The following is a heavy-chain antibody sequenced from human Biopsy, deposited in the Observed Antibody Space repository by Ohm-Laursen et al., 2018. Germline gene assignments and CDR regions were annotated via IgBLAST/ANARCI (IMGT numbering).Heavy chain of an antibody. Sequence: SLRLSCAASGFTFRSHAMSWVRQAPGKGLVGFSCISSDGSTTYADSVKGRFTISRDNAKNTAYLQMNSLRADDTALYYCATDHYGSINYWGQGTLVTVSS. J-gene: IGHJ4*02. D-gene: IGHD4-17*01. CDR1: GFTFRSHA. V-gene: IGHV3-23*01. CDR3: ATDHYGSINY. CDR2: ISSDGST.